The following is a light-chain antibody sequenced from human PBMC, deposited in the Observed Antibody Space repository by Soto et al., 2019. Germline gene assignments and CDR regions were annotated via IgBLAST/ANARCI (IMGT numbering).Light chain of an antibody. V-gene: IGLV1-47*01. CDR3: AAWDDSLSGYV. J-gene: IGLJ1*01. CDR1: SSNIGRNY. CDR2: KNN. Sequence: QSVLTQPPSASGTPGQRVTISCSGSSSNIGRNYVYWYQQLPGTAPKHLIYKNNQRPSGVPDRYTSSKSGTSASLAISGLRSEDEADYYCAAWDDSLSGYVFGTGTKVIVL.